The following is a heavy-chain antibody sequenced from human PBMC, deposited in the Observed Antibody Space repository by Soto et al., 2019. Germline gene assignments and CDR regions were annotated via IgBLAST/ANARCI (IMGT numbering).Heavy chain of an antibody. V-gene: IGHV3-23*01. Sequence: EVQLLESGGGLVQPGGSLRLSCAASGFTFSSYAMSWVRQSPGKGLEWVSAISGSGGSTYYADSVKGRFTISRDNSKNTLYLQMNSLRADNTGVYYCAKNGDDFWSGYAPDDAFDIWGRGTMVTVSS. CDR1: GFTFSSYA. D-gene: IGHD3-3*01. CDR2: ISGSGGST. J-gene: IGHJ3*02. CDR3: AKNGDDFWSGYAPDDAFDI.